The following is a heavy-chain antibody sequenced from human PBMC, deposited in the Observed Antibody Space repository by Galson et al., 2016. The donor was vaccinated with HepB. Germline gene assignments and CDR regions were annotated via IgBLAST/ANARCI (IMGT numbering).Heavy chain of an antibody. D-gene: IGHD6-19*01. V-gene: IGHV1-3*01. CDR1: GYTFTSNA. J-gene: IGHJ4*02. Sequence: SVKVSCKASGYTFTSNAIHWVRQAPGQRLEWLGWVSAADDNTRYSQNFQGRVTFTRDTSASTVYMELSALRPEDTATYFCARGNTDGWYYDYWGQGTLVTVSS. CDR3: ARGNTDGWYYDY. CDR2: VSAADDNT.